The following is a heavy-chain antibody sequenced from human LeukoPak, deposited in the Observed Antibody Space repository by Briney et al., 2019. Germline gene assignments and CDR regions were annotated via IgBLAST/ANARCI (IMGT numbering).Heavy chain of an antibody. D-gene: IGHD2-2*01. V-gene: IGHV3-7*01. J-gene: IGHJ4*01. CDR1: GFTHSDYW. CDR3: ARWRGSTSERSDY. Sequence: GGSLRLSCTASGFTHSDYWMTWVRQAPGKGLEWVANIKQDGSAKYYVDSVKGRFTISRDNAKNSLYLQMDSLRVEDTATYYCARWRGSTSERSDYWGQGTLVTVSS. CDR2: IKQDGSAK.